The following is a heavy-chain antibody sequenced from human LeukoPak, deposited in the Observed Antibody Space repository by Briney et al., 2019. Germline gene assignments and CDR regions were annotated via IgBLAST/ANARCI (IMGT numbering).Heavy chain of an antibody. V-gene: IGHV3-64*01. CDR1: GFTFSSYE. J-gene: IGHJ4*02. CDR2: ISSNGGST. CDR3: ARTPEFCSGGSCYSEGYFDY. D-gene: IGHD2-15*01. Sequence: PGGSLRLSCAASGFTFSSYEMNWVRQAPGKGLEYVSAISSNGGSTYYANSVKGRFTISRDNSKNTLYLQMGSLRAEDMAVYYCARTPEFCSGGSCYSEGYFDYWGQGTLVTVSS.